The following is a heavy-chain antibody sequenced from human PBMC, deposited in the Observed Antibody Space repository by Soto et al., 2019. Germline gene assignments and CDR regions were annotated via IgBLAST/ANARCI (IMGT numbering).Heavy chain of an antibody. V-gene: IGHV3-15*01. CDR2: IRSNTDGGTT. CDR1: GFTFSNAW. J-gene: IGHJ6*02. CDR3: AKDRRGERRFLELYYGMDV. D-gene: IGHD3-3*01. Sequence: GGSLRLSCAASGFTFSNAWMSWVRQAPGKGLEWVGRIRSNTDGGTTDYAAPVKGRFTISRDDSKNTLYLQMNSLRAEDTAVYYCAKDRRGERRFLELYYGMDVWGQGTTVTVSS.